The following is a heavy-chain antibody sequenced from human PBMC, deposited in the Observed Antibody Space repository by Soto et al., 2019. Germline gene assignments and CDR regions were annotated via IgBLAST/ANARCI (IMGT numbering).Heavy chain of an antibody. CDR2: IDWDDDK. V-gene: IGHV2-70*01. CDR1: GFSLSTSGMC. CDR3: ARTYQYSYSYLGYYYYGMDV. J-gene: IGHJ6*02. D-gene: IGHD5-18*01. Sequence: SGPTLVNPTQTLTLTCTFSGFSLSTSGMCVSWIRQPPGKALEWLALIDWDDDKYYSTSLKTRLTISKDTSKNKVVLTMTNMDPVNTATYYCARTYQYSYSYLGYYYYGMDVWGQGTTVTVSS.